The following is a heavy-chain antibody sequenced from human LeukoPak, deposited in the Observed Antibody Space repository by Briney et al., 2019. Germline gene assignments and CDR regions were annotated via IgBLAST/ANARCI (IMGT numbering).Heavy chain of an antibody. CDR3: ARDMNYYDSSGYYSE. CDR2: ISSSSSYT. J-gene: IGHJ4*02. V-gene: IGHV3-21*01. Sequence: GGSLRLSCAASGFTFSSYSMNWVRQAPGKGLEWVSSISSSSSYTNYADSVKGRFTISRDNAKNSLYLQMNSLRAEDTAVYYCARDMNYYDSSGYYSEWGQGTLVTVSS. D-gene: IGHD3-22*01. CDR1: GFTFSSYS.